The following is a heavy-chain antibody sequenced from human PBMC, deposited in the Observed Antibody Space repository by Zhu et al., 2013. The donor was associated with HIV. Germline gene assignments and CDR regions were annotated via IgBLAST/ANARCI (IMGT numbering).Heavy chain of an antibody. Sequence: QVQLQESGPGLVKPSETLSLTCTVSGGSISSYYWSWIRQPPGKGLEWIGSIHHSGSTYYNPSLQSRVTLSVDTSKNQFSLKLTSVTAADTAVYYCATVGPYCPNGVCSTGDYWGQGTLVTVSS. CDR1: GGSISSYY. V-gene: IGHV4-59*04. CDR3: ATVGPYCPNGVCSTGDY. CDR2: IHHSGST. D-gene: IGHD2-8*01. J-gene: IGHJ4*02.